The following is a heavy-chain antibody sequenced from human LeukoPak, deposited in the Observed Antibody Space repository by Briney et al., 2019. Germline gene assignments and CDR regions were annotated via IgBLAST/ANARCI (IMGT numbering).Heavy chain of an antibody. CDR3: ARYFVALHADAIDAFDI. Sequence: ASVKLSCKASGYTFTGYYMHLVRQAPGQGLEWMGWINPNSGGTNYAQKFQGRVTMSRDTSIITAYMEQCRLRSDATAVYYWARYFVALHADAIDAFDIWGQGTMVTVSS. CDR1: GYTFTGYY. D-gene: IGHD2-2*01. V-gene: IGHV1-2*02. J-gene: IGHJ3*02. CDR2: INPNSGGT.